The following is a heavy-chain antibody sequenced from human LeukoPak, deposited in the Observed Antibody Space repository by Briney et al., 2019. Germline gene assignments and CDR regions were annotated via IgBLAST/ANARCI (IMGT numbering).Heavy chain of an antibody. Sequence: GASVKVSCKASGYTFTSYGISWVRQAPGQGLEWIGWISAYNGNTNYAQKLQGRVTMTTDTSTSTAYMELRSLRSDDTAVYYCARSEDIVVVVAATPFDYWGQGTLVTVSS. CDR3: ARSEDIVVVVAATPFDY. V-gene: IGHV1-18*01. D-gene: IGHD2-15*01. CDR1: GYTFTSYG. CDR2: ISAYNGNT. J-gene: IGHJ4*02.